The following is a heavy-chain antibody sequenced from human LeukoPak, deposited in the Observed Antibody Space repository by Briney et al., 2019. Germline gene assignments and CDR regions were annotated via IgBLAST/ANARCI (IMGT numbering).Heavy chain of an antibody. J-gene: IGHJ4*02. V-gene: IGHV4-59*08. CDR1: GGSISSYY. D-gene: IGHD4-17*01. CDR2: IYYSGST. Sequence: PSETLSLTCTVSGGSISSYYWSWIRQPPGEGLEWIGYIYYSGSTNYNPPLKSRVTISVDTSKNQFSLKLSSVTAADTAVYYCARTYGAFDYGGQEPLVTVSS. CDR3: ARTYGAFDY.